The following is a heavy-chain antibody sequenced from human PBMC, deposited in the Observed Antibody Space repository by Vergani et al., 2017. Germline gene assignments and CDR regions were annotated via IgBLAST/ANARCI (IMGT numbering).Heavy chain of an antibody. V-gene: IGHV1-46*01. CDR2: INPSGGST. J-gene: IGHJ4*02. CDR3: ARHSTPRGQWLVRRLNTHFDY. CDR1: GYTFTSYY. D-gene: IGHD6-19*01. Sequence: QVQLVQSGAEVKKPGASLKVSCKASGYTFTSYYMHWVRQAPGQGLEWMGIINPSGGSTSYAQKFQGRVTMTRDTSTSTVYMELSSLRSEDTAVYYCARHSTPRGQWLVRRLNTHFDYWGQGTLVTVSS.